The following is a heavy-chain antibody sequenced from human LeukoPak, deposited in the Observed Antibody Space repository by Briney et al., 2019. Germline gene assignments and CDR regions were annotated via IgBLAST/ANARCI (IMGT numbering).Heavy chain of an antibody. J-gene: IGHJ3*02. V-gene: IGHV4-39*07. D-gene: IGHD4-17*01. CDR1: GGSISSSSYY. Sequence: PSETLSLTCTVSGGSISSSSYYWGWIRQPPGKGLEWIGSIYYSGSTYYNPSLKSRVTISVDASKNQFSLKLSSVTAADTAVYYCAREVDYGDGGSAFDIWGQGTMVTVSS. CDR2: IYYSGST. CDR3: AREVDYGDGGSAFDI.